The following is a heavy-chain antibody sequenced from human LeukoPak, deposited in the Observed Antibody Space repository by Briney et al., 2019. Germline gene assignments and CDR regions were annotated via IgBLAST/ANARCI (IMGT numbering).Heavy chain of an antibody. CDR2: IKHDGSDK. Sequence: GGSLRLSCAASGFTFSNYWMTWVRQTPGKGLEWVANIKHDGSDKYYVDSVKGRFTISRDNTKNSVYLHISGLRADDTAVYFCARGFAWYDYWGQGTLVSVSS. CDR3: ARGFAWYDY. CDR1: GFTFSNYW. J-gene: IGHJ4*02. V-gene: IGHV3-7*01. D-gene: IGHD3-9*01.